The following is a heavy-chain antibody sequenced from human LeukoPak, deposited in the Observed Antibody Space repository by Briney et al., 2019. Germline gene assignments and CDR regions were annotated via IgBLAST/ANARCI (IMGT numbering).Heavy chain of an antibody. CDR3: ARDRPYYYDSSGYNAVLFDY. J-gene: IGHJ4*02. D-gene: IGHD3-22*01. CDR2: ISAYNGST. V-gene: IGHV1-18*01. Sequence: ASVKVSCKASGYTFTSYGISWVRQAPGQGLEWMGWISAYNGSTNYAQKLQGRVTMTTDTSTSTAYMELRSLRSDDTAVYYCARDRPYYYDSSGYNAVLFDYWGQGTLVTVSS. CDR1: GYTFTSYG.